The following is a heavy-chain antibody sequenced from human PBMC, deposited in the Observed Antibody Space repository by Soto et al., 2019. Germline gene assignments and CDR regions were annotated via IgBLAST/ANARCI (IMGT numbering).Heavy chain of an antibody. V-gene: IGHV1-69*13. D-gene: IGHD2-2*01. CDR2: IIPIFGTA. CDR1: AGTFSSYA. Sequence: ASVKVSCKASAGTFSSYAISWVRQAPGQGLEWMGGIIPIFGTANYAQKFQGRVTITADESTSTAYMELSSLRSEDTAVYYCARGGVNIVVVPAYITHQGHYVMDVSGQRTTVTGSS. J-gene: IGHJ6*02. CDR3: ARGGVNIVVVPAYITHQGHYVMDV.